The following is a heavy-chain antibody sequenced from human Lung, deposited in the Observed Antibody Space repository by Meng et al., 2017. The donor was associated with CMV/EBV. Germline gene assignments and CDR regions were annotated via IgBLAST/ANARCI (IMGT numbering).Heavy chain of an antibody. V-gene: IGHV3-33*06. D-gene: IGHD3-16*01. Sequence: GESXKISXAASGFIFSSYGLHWVRQAPGKGLEWVAVIWYDGSEKYYADSVKGRFIISRDNSRNLLYLQLSSLRAEDTAVYYCAKVASAGGSIHFDSWGQGTXVTVSS. CDR1: GFIFSSYG. J-gene: IGHJ4*02. CDR3: AKVASAGGSIHFDS. CDR2: IWYDGSEK.